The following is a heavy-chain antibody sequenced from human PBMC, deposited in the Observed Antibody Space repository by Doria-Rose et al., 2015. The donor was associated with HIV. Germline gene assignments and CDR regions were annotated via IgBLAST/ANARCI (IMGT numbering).Heavy chain of an antibody. CDR3: ARGSYCSSTTCYAAHPFDAF. J-gene: IGHJ3*01. V-gene: IGHV4-39*07. Sequence: IRSSSYYWVWLRQSPGAGLEWIGSIYYSGSTYYNPSLKSRVTIPVDRSKNQVSLKLSSVTAADTAVYYCARGSYCSSTTCYAAHPFDAF. D-gene: IGHD2-2*01. CDR1: IRSSSYY. CDR2: IYYSGST.